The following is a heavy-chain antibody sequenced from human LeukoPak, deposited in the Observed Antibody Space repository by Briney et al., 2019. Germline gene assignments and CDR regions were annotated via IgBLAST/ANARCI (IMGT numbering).Heavy chain of an antibody. Sequence: PGGSPRLSCVVSGFTFTSNYMSWVRQAPGRGLEWVSVIYSGGTTNYADSVKGRFTVYRDNSKNTLYLQMNSLRAEDTAVYYCASKLTSGYWGQGTLVTVSS. J-gene: IGHJ4*02. D-gene: IGHD4-17*01. CDR2: IYSGGTT. V-gene: IGHV3-66*01. CDR1: GFTFTSNY. CDR3: ASKLTSGY.